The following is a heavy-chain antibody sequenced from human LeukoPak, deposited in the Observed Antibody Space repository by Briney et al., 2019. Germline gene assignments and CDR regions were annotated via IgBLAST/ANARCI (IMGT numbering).Heavy chain of an antibody. CDR1: GGTFSSYA. CDR3: ARDLRAGTMIAHAFDI. D-gene: IGHD3-22*01. V-gene: IGHV1-69*01. Sequence: SVKVSCKASGGTFSSYAISWVRQAPGQGLEWMGGIIPIFGTANYAQKFQGRVTIAADESTSTAYMELSSLRSEDTAVYYCARDLRAGTMIAHAFDIWGQGTMVTVSS. J-gene: IGHJ3*02. CDR2: IIPIFGTA.